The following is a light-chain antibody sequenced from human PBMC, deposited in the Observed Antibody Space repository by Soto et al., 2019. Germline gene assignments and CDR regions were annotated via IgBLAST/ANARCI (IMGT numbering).Light chain of an antibody. CDR1: QSVVHRSSNKNF. V-gene: IGKV4-1*01. CDR3: QHYYNTPWT. Sequence: DIVMTQSPDSLAVSLGERATVNCKSSQSVVHRSSNKNFLAWYQQKPGQPPKLLISWASTRESGVPDRFSGSGSETDFALTSSSLQAEDVAVYFCQHYYNTPWTFGQGTKVEIK. CDR2: WAS. J-gene: IGKJ1*01.